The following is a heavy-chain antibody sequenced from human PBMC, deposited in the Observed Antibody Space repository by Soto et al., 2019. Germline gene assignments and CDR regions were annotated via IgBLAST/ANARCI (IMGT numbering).Heavy chain of an antibody. CDR2: ISSSGSTI. Sequence: EVQLVESGGGLVQPGGSLRLSCAASGFTFSSYEMNWVRQAPGKGLEWVSYISSSGSTIYYADSVKGRFTISRDNAKNSLYLQMNSLRAEDTAVYYCARVSWQQLAFDYWGQGTLVTVSS. D-gene: IGHD6-13*01. CDR3: ARVSWQQLAFDY. V-gene: IGHV3-48*03. J-gene: IGHJ4*02. CDR1: GFTFSSYE.